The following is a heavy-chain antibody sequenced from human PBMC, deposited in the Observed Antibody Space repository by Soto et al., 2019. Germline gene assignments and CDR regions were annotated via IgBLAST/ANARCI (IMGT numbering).Heavy chain of an antibody. CDR2: IWYDGSNK. J-gene: IGHJ4*02. CDR1: GFTFSSYG. CDR3: ARQPRIAAAGTTVPYYSDY. D-gene: IGHD6-13*01. V-gene: IGHV3-33*01. Sequence: QVQLVESGGGVVQPGRSLRLSCAASGFTFSSYGMHWVRQAPGKGLEWVAVIWYDGSNKYYADSVKGRFTISRDNSKNTLYLQMNSLRAEDTAVYYCARQPRIAAAGTTVPYYSDYWGEGTLVTVSS.